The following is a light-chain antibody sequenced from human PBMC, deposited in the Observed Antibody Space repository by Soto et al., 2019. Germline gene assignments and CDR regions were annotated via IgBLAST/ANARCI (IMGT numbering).Light chain of an antibody. Sequence: QSALTQPPSASGSPGQSVTISCTGTSSDVGGYQYVSWYQQHPGKAPKLMIYEVSKRPSGVPDRFSGSKSGNTASLTVSGLQTEDEGDYYCSSYAGSNKGVLFGGGTKLTVL. CDR1: SSDVGGYQY. J-gene: IGLJ2*01. CDR3: SSYAGSNKGVL. V-gene: IGLV2-8*01. CDR2: EVS.